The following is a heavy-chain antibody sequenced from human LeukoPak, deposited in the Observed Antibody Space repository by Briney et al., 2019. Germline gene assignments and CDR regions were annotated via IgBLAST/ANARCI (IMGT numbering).Heavy chain of an antibody. Sequence: GGSLRLSCAASGFTFSDYYMSWIRQAPGKGLEWISYSSRSGSTIYYAESVRGRFTISRDNAKNSLYLQMNSLRAEDTAVYYCARDRRDWNYPVDYWGQGTLVTVSS. CDR1: GFTFSDYY. J-gene: IGHJ4*02. CDR2: SSRSGSTI. CDR3: ARDRRDWNYPVDY. V-gene: IGHV3-11*04. D-gene: IGHD1-7*01.